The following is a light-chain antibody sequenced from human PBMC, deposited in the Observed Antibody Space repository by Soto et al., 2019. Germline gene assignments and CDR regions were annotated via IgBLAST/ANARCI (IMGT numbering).Light chain of an antibody. CDR3: GTWDSSLSAGV. CDR2: DNN. Sequence: QSVLTQPPSVSAAPGQKGTISCSGSSSNIGNNYVSWYQQLPGTAPKLLIYDNNKRPSGIPDRFSGSKSGTSATLGITGIQTGDEADYYCGTWDSSLSAGVFGTGTKVTVL. V-gene: IGLV1-51*01. CDR1: SSNIGNNY. J-gene: IGLJ1*01.